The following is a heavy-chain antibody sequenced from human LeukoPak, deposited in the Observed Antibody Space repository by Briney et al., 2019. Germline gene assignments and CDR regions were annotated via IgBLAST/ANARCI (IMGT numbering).Heavy chain of an antibody. J-gene: IGHJ5*02. CDR1: GYTFTSYG. D-gene: IGHD3-10*01. V-gene: IGHV1-18*01. CDR2: ISAYNGNT. CDR3: ARVPMVRGVMETWFDP. Sequence: ASVKVSCKASGYTFTSYGISWVRQAPGQGLEWMGWISAYNGNTNYAQKLQGRVTMTTDTSTSTAYMELRSLRSDDTAGYYCARVPMVRGVMETWFDPWGQGTLVTVSS.